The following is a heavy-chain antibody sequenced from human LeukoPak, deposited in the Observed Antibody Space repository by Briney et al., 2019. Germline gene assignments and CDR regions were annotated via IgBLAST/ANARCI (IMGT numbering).Heavy chain of an antibody. CDR1: GGSISSGDYY. J-gene: IGHJ4*02. D-gene: IGHD3-22*01. Sequence: SQTLSLTCTVSGGSISSGDYYWSWIRQPPGKGLEWIGEINHSGSTNYNPSLKSRVTISVDTSKNQFSLRLSSVTAADTAVYYCARSYYDSSGSHYYFDYWGQGTLVTVSS. CDR2: INHSGST. V-gene: IGHV4-30-4*01. CDR3: ARSYYDSSGSHYYFDY.